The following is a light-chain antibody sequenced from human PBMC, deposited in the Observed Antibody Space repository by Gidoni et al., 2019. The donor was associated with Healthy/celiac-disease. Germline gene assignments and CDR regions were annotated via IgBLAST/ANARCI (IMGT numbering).Light chain of an antibody. CDR2: WAS. Sequence: IVMTQFPDSLAVSLGERATINCKSSQSGLYSSNNKNYLAWYQQKPGQPPKLLIYWASTRESGVPDRFSGSGSGTDFTLTISSLQAEDVAVYYCQQYYSTPRTFGGGTKVEIK. J-gene: IGKJ4*01. CDR3: QQYYSTPRT. CDR1: QSGLYSSNNKNY. V-gene: IGKV4-1*01.